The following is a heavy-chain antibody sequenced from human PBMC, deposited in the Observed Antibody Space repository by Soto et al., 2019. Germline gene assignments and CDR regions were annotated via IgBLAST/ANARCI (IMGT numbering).Heavy chain of an antibody. V-gene: IGHV1-18*01. CDR2: ISAYNTNT. J-gene: IGHJ4*02. CDR1: GYTFTSYH. Sequence: QVQLVQSGAEVKKPGASVKVSCKTSGYTFTSYHISWVRQAPGQGLEWMGWISAYNTNTNYAQKFQGRVTMTTDTXXXXXXXXLXSLXXXXXXVYYCARDTPPTDYWGQGTLVTVSS. CDR3: ARDTPPTDY.